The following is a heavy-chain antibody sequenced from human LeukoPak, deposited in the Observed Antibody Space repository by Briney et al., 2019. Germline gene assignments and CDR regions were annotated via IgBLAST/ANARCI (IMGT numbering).Heavy chain of an antibody. V-gene: IGHV1-8*01. D-gene: IGHD6-13*01. CDR2: MNPHSGNA. CDR3: ARGGRAGTRFNY. Sequence: ASVKVSCKASGYTFTTYDINWVRQAAGQGLEWMGWMNPHSGNAGYAQKFQGRVTMTRDTSISTAYMELRSLRSDDTAVYYCARGGRAGTRFNYWGQGTLVTVSS. CDR1: GYTFTTYD. J-gene: IGHJ4*02.